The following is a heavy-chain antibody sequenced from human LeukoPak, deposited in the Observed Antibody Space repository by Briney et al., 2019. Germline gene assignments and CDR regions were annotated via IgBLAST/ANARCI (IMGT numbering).Heavy chain of an antibody. CDR1: EFSFETYW. J-gene: IGHJ6*03. CDR2: INEDGSEK. Sequence: GALRLSCVALEFSFETYWMSWVRQAPGKGPEWVANINEDGSEKHYVGSVRGRFTISRDNTDNSLHLQMNSLRPKDMAVYYCARGETMDVWGKGTTVTVSS. D-gene: IGHD5-24*01. CDR3: ARGETMDV. V-gene: IGHV3-7*01.